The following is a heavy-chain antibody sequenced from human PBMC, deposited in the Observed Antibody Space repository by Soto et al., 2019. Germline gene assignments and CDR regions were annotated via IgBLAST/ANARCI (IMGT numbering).Heavy chain of an antibody. Sequence: PGGSLRLSCAASGFTFSSYAMSWVRQAPGKGLEWVSAISGSGGSTYYADSVKGRFTISRDNSKNTLYLQMNSLRAEDTAVYYCAKIPPGYSYGYFYFDYWGQGTRVTVSS. J-gene: IGHJ4*02. CDR2: ISGSGGST. CDR1: GFTFSSYA. D-gene: IGHD5-18*01. V-gene: IGHV3-23*01. CDR3: AKIPPGYSYGYFYFDY.